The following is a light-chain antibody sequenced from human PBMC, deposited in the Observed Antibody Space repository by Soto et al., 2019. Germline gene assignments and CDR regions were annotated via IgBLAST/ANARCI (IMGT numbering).Light chain of an antibody. CDR2: EGS. Sequence: QSALTQPASVSGSPGQSSTLSCTRTSSGVESYNLVSWYQHHPGKAPKLMIYEGSQRPSGVSDGFSGSRSGNTASLNVSGFQAEYEADYYCSLYAQAVVFGGGTQLTVL. V-gene: IGLV2-23*01. J-gene: IGLJ2*01. CDR3: SLYAQAVV. CDR1: SSGVESYNL.